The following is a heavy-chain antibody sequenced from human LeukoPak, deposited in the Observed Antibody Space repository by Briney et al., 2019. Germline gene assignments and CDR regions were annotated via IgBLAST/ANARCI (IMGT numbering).Heavy chain of an antibody. CDR3: ARDTGTYLCDY. CDR2: ISDSSSTI. D-gene: IGHD1-7*01. J-gene: IGHJ4*02. Sequence: PGGSLRLSCAASGFTFSSYGMNWVRQAPGKGLEWVSYISDSSSTIYYADSVKGRFTISRDNAKNSLYLQMNSLRAEDTAVYYCARDTGTYLCDYWGQGTLVTVSS. V-gene: IGHV3-48*04. CDR1: GFTFSSYG.